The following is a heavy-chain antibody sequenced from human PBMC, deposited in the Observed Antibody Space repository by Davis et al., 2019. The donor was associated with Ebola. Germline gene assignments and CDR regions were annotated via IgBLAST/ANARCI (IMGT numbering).Heavy chain of an antibody. D-gene: IGHD5-18*01. CDR1: GYSISSSYY. CDR2: IYYSGST. J-gene: IGHJ4*02. CDR3: ARGGYSYPFDY. Sequence: PSETLSLTCTVSGYSISSSYYWSWIRQPPGKGLEWIGYIYYSGSTNYNPSLKSRVTISVDTSKNQFSLKLSSVTAADTAVYYCARGGYSYPFDYWGQGTLVTVSS. V-gene: IGHV4-61*01.